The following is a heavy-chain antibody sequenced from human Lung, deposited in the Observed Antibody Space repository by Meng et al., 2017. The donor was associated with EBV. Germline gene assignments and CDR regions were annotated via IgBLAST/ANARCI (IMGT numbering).Heavy chain of an antibody. J-gene: IGHJ4*02. CDR1: GGSINSYY. CDR2: FHTSGGT. CDR3: AADPLLDDYGNSFDY. Sequence: QGQLQESGPRMMKPSETLSLTYTVSGGSINSYYWHWIRQPAGKGLEWIGRFHTSGGTKYNPSLKSQVTMSVDMSKSQLSLNLNSVTAADTVVYYCAADPLLDDYGNSFDYWGQGTLVTVSS. D-gene: IGHD4-11*01. V-gene: IGHV4-4*07.